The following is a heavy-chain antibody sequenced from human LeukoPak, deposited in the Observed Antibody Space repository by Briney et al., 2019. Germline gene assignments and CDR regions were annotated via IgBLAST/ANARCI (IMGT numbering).Heavy chain of an antibody. CDR1: AASIRSHS. J-gene: IGHJ4*02. D-gene: IGHD1-26*01. V-gene: IGHV4-59*11. CDR3: ARVGYSGTYGY. CDR2: LSYSGST. Sequence: SETLSLTCTVSAASIRSHSWSWIRQPPGRGLEWIGYLSYSGSTDYNPSLKTRVTVSVDTSKNQFSLKLSSVTAADTAVYYCARVGYSGTYGYWGKGTLVTVSS.